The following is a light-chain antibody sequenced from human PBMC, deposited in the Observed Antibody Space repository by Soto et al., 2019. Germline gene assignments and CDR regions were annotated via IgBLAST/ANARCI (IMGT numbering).Light chain of an antibody. J-gene: IGKJ1*01. CDR3: MQGTHWPWT. V-gene: IGKV2-30*02. CDR2: EVS. CDR1: QSLIHSDGNTY. Sequence: DVVMTQSPLSLPVTLGQPASISCRSSQSLIHSDGNTYLSWFQQRPGQSPRRLIYEVSDRDSGVPDRFTGSGSVTVFTLKISRVEAEDVGVYYCMQGTHWPWTFGQGTEVEIK.